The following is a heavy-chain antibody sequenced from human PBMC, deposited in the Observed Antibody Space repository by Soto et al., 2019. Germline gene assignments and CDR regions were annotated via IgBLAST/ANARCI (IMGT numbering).Heavy chain of an antibody. J-gene: IGHJ5*02. D-gene: IGHD3-3*01. Sequence: SETLSLTCAVYGGSVIGYYWNWIRQPPGKGLEWIGEINHTGGTHYNPSLKSRVTMSVDTSKNQFSLRLSSVTAADTAIYYCATRITVFGLLIPPFDPWGQGTQVT. CDR3: ATRITVFGLLIPPFDP. V-gene: IGHV4-34*01. CDR2: INHTGGT. CDR1: GGSVIGYY.